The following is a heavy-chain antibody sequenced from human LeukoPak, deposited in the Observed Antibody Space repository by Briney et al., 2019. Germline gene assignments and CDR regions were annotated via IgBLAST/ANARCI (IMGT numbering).Heavy chain of an antibody. CDR3: ARPVVPAARTASFDL. V-gene: IGHV1-46*01. D-gene: IGHD2-2*01. CDR1: GYTFTSYY. Sequence: ASVKVSCKASGYTFTSYYMHWVRQAPGQGLEWMGIINPSGGSTSYAQKFQGRVTMTRDTSTSTVYMELSSLRSKDTAVYYCARPVVPAARTASFDLWGRGTLVTVSS. CDR2: INPSGGST. J-gene: IGHJ2*01.